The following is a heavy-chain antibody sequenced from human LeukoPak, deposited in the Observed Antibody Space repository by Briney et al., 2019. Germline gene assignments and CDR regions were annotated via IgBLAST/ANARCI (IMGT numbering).Heavy chain of an antibody. CDR3: TKVIRETRFDP. D-gene: IGHD2-21*01. J-gene: IGHJ5*02. CDR1: GGSISSSSYF. Sequence: EXLSLTXXXSGGSISSSSYFWGWIRQPPGKGLEWIGTIYYSGTTYFNPSLKSRVTISVDTSKNQFSLKLDSVTAADTAVYYCTKVIRETRFDPWGQGTLVTVSS. CDR2: IYYSGTT. V-gene: IGHV4-39*01.